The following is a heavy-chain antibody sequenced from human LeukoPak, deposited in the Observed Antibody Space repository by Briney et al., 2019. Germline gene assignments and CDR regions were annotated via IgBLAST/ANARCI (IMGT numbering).Heavy chain of an antibody. J-gene: IGHJ4*02. CDR1: GGSISSGGYS. CDR2: IYHSGST. Sequence: PSQTLSLTCAVSGGSISSGGYSWSWIRQPPGKGLEWIGYIYHSGSTYYNPSLKSRVTISVDRSKNQFSLKLSSVTAADTAVYYCARDMVWYNWNPGYWGQGTLVTVSS. CDR3: ARDMVWYNWNPGY. V-gene: IGHV4-30-2*01. D-gene: IGHD1-20*01.